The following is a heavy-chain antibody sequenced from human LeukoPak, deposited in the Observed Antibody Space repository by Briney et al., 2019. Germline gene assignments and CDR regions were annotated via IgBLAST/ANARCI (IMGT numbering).Heavy chain of an antibody. CDR2: INPNSGGT. CDR3: ARDEGDYYDSSGYYLFDY. J-gene: IGHJ4*02. D-gene: IGHD3-22*01. V-gene: IGHV1-2*02. Sequence: ASVKVSCKASGYTFTDYYMHWVRQAPGQGLEWMGWINPNSGGTNYAQKFQGRVTMTRDTSISTAYMELSRLRSDDTAVYYCARDEGDYYDSSGYYLFDYWGQGTLVTVSS. CDR1: GYTFTDYY.